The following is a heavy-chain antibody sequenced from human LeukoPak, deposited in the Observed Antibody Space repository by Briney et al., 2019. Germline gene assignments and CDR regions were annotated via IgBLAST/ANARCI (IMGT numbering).Heavy chain of an antibody. CDR3: ARVSGWYRGNAFDI. V-gene: IGHV4-61*08. CDR1: GGSISSGGYY. D-gene: IGHD6-19*01. J-gene: IGHJ3*02. CDR2: MYHSGTT. Sequence: SETLSLTCTVSGGSISSGGYYWSWIRQPPGKGLEWIGYMYHSGTTNYNPSLKSRVTISVDTSKNQFSLKLTSVTAADTAVYYCARVSGWYRGNAFDIWGQGTMVTVSS.